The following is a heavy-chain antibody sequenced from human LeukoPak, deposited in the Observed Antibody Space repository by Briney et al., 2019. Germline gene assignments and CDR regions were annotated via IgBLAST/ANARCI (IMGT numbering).Heavy chain of an antibody. Sequence: SETLSLTCSVSGGSMSSYYWTWIRQPPGKGLEWIGFIHSSGSTHYTPPLNSRVTISLDTSKSQFSLKLGSVTAADTAVYFCVRGDLSCHGSGSYCAFDVWGQGTMVTVSA. CDR2: IHSSGST. J-gene: IGHJ3*01. V-gene: IGHV4-59*08. CDR1: GGSMSSYY. D-gene: IGHD3-10*01. CDR3: VRGDLSCHGSGSYCAFDV.